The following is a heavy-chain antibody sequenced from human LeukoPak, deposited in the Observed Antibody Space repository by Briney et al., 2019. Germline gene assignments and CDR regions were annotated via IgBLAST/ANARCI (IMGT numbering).Heavy chain of an antibody. D-gene: IGHD3-9*01. V-gene: IGHV3-30*18. J-gene: IGHJ4*02. CDR3: AKVDDISAVFDY. CDR1: GFTFSSYG. Sequence: GRSLRLSCAASGFTFSSYGMHWVRQAPGKGLEWVAVISYDGSNEYYADSVKGRFTISRDNSKNTLYLQMNSLRAEDTAVYYCAKVDDISAVFDYWGQGTLVTVSS. CDR2: ISYDGSNE.